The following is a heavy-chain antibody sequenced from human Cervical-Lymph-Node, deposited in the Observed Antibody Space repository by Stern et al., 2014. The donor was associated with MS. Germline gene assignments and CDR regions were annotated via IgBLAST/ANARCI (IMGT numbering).Heavy chain of an antibody. J-gene: IGHJ6*02. CDR2: ISPMFGTT. Sequence: VQLVQSGAEVKKPGSSVKVSCKASGGTFTNYAISWVRQAPGQGLEWMGGISPMFGTTNYAQKFQGRVTITADESTITAYMDLSSLRSEDTAVYYCTSATRTGNYGMDVWGQGTTVTVSS. CDR1: GGTFTNYA. V-gene: IGHV1-69*01. D-gene: IGHD1-1*01. CDR3: TSATRTGNYGMDV.